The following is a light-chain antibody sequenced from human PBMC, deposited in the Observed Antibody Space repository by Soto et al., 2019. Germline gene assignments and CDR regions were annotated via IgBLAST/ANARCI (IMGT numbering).Light chain of an antibody. V-gene: IGLV1-44*01. CDR1: SSNIGSNA. CDR3: AAWNDRPYLWV. J-gene: IGLJ3*02. CDR2: RNN. Sequence: QSALTQPPSASGTRGQRVSISCSGSSSNIGSNAVHWYQQFPGTAPRLLIYRNNQRPSGVPDRFSGSKSGTSASLVISGLQSEDEADYYCAAWNDRPYLWVFGGGTKVTVL.